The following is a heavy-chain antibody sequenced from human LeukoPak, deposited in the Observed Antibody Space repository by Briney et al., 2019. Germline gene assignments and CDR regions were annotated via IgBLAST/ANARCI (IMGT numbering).Heavy chain of an antibody. Sequence: SEGLSLTCTVSGGSITGYYSSWVRQPPGKGLEWIGYIYSSGSTNYNPSLKSRVTISVDTSKNQFSLRLSSVTAADRAVYCCARGYSYYFDHWGQGTLVTVSS. CDR3: ARGYSYYFDH. J-gene: IGHJ4*02. D-gene: IGHD5-18*01. CDR1: GGSITGYY. V-gene: IGHV4-59*01. CDR2: IYSSGST.